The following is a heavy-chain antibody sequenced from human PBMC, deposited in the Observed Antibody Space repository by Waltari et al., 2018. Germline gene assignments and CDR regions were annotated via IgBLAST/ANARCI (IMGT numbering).Heavy chain of an antibody. CDR1: GFTVSRYE. CDR3: PRDSDRSGGNSNFDF. Sequence: EVTLGESGGGVVHPGGALRLSCLASGFTVSRYERKWVRQAPGKGLECVAYVRHNADTKYSAGSEAGRCTLSRDNNKNSLYLDLPGLTVEDSGVYYCPRDSDRSGGNSNFDFWGQGTLVTVSS. D-gene: IGHD2-15*01. V-gene: IGHV3-48*03. CDR2: VRHNADTK. J-gene: IGHJ4*02.